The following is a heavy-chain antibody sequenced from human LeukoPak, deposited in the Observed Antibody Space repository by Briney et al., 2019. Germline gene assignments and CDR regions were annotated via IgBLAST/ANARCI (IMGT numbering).Heavy chain of an antibody. Sequence: GGSLRLSCAASGFTFSDYYMSWIRQAPGRGLEWVSYISSSGSTIYYADSVKGRFTISRDNAKNSLYLQMNSLRAEDTAVYYCARDHGDSSGYDMDVWGQGTTVTVSS. D-gene: IGHD3-22*01. CDR1: GFTFSDYY. CDR2: ISSSGSTI. CDR3: ARDHGDSSGYDMDV. V-gene: IGHV3-11*01. J-gene: IGHJ6*02.